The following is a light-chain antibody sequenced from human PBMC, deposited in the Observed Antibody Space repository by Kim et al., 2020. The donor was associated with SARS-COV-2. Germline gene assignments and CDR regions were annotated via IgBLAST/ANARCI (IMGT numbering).Light chain of an antibody. J-gene: IGLJ2*01. CDR2: EGT. V-gene: IGLV7-46*01. Sequence: QAVVTQEPSLTVSPGGTVTLTCDSSTEPVTSGHYPYWFQQKPGQAPRTLIYEGTKKHSWTPARFSGSLLGGKAALTLSGAQPEDEADHYCLLSYTGDWVFGGGTQLTVL. CDR3: LLSYTGDWV. CDR1: TEPVTSGHY.